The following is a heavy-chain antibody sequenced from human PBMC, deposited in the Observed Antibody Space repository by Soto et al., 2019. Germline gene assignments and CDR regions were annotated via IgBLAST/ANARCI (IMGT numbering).Heavy chain of an antibody. CDR3: ARWDYDFWSGYYGRLGY. D-gene: IGHD3-3*01. J-gene: IGHJ4*02. CDR2: ISAYNGNT. CDR1: GYTFTSYG. V-gene: IGHV1-18*01. Sequence: ASVKVSCKASGYTFTSYGISWVRQAPGLGLEWMGWISAYNGNTNYAQKLQGRVTMTTDTSTSTAYMELRSLRSDDTAVYYCARWDYDFWSGYYGRLGYWGQGTLVTVSS.